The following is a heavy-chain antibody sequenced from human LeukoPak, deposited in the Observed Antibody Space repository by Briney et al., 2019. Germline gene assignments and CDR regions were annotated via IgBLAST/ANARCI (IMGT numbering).Heavy chain of an antibody. J-gene: IGHJ3*02. CDR1: GFTFSSYA. D-gene: IGHD3/OR15-3a*01. Sequence: GGSLRLSCAASGFTFSSYAMTWVRQAPGKGLEWVSAISGSGGTTYFADSVKGRFTISRDNSKNTLYLQMNSLRAEDTAVYYCARDGLGMGIGAFDIWGQGTMVTVSS. CDR3: ARDGLGMGIGAFDI. V-gene: IGHV3-23*01. CDR2: ISGSGGTT.